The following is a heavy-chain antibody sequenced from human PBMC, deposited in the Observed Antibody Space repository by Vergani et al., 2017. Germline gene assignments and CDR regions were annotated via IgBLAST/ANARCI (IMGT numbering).Heavy chain of an antibody. J-gene: IGHJ3*02. CDR3: TTAEGLLTPFDAFDI. CDR2: IKSKTDGGTT. V-gene: IGHV3-15*01. D-gene: IGHD3-3*01. CDR1: GFTFSNAW. Sequence: EVQLVESGGGLVKPGGSLRLSCAASGFTFSNAWMSWVRQAPGKGLEWVGRIKSKTDGGTTDYAAPVKGRFTISRDDSKNTLYLQMNSLKTEDTAVYYCTTAEGLLTPFDAFDIWGQGTMVTVSS.